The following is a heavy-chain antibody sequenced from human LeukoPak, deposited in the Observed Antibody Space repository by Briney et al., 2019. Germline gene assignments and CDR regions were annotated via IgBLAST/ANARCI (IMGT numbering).Heavy chain of an antibody. V-gene: IGHV4-4*07. J-gene: IGHJ5*02. D-gene: IGHD3-22*01. CDR3: ARDRYDSSGHWFDP. Sequence: PSETLSLTCTVSGVSISSYYWSWLRQPAGKGLEWIGRIYTSGSTNYNPSLKSRVTMSVDTSKNQFSLKLSSVTAADTAVYYCARDRYDSSGHWFDPWGQGTLVTVSS. CDR2: IYTSGST. CDR1: GVSISSYY.